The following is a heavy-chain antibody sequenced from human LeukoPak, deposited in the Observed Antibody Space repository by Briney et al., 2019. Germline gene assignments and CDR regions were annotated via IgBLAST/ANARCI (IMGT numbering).Heavy chain of an antibody. J-gene: IGHJ4*02. Sequence: SETLSLTCTVSGGSISSYYWSWIRQPPGKGLEWIGYIYYSGSTNYNPSLKSRVTISVDTSKNQFSLKLSSVTAADTAVYHCTREAMYSYGNNFDYWGQGTLVTVSS. V-gene: IGHV4-59*01. CDR1: GGSISSYY. CDR2: IYYSGST. D-gene: IGHD5-18*01. CDR3: TREAMYSYGNNFDY.